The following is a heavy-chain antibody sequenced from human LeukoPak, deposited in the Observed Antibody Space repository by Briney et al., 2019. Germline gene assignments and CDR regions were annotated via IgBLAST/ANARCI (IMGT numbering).Heavy chain of an antibody. J-gene: IGHJ3*02. CDR2: INPNSGGT. D-gene: IGHD3-9*01. CDR3: ARDHVLRYSDWLFPKTDAFDI. Sequence: ASVKVSCKASGYTFTGYYMHWVRQAPGQGLEWMGWINPNSGGTNYAQKFQGRVTMTRDTSISTAYMELSRLRSDDTAVYYCARDHVLRYSDWLFPKTDAFDIWGQGTMVTVSS. V-gene: IGHV1-2*02. CDR1: GYTFTGYY.